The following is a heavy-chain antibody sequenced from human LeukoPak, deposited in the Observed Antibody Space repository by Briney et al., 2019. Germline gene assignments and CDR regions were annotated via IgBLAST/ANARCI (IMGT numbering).Heavy chain of an antibody. Sequence: GGSLRLSCAASGFTFSSYEMNWVRQAPGKGLEWVSYISSSGSTIYYADSVKGRFTISRDNVKDSLYLQMTSLRAEDTAVYYCARTYYDILTGYNPYFDYWGQGILVTVSS. CDR2: ISSSGSTI. V-gene: IGHV3-48*03. CDR3: ARTYYDILTGYNPYFDY. D-gene: IGHD3-9*01. CDR1: GFTFSSYE. J-gene: IGHJ4*02.